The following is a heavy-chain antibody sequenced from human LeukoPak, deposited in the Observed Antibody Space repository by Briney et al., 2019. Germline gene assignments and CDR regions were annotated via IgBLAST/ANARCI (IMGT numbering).Heavy chain of an antibody. J-gene: IGHJ4*02. CDR1: GFTLRSYW. V-gene: IGHV3-74*01. Sequence: LGGSLRLSCAASGFTLRSYWMHWFRQAPGERLVWVSRINSDGSITSYADSVEGRFTISRDNAENTLYLQMNSLRVEDTAVYYCARVTASWHPYVDYWSQGTLVTVSS. CDR3: ARVTASWHPYVDY. CDR2: INSDGSIT. D-gene: IGHD2-2*01.